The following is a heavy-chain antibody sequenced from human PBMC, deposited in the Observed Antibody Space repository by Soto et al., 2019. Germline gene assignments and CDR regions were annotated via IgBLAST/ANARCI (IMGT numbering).Heavy chain of an antibody. CDR3: ASNYCGGDCPHDAFDI. CDR1: GGTFSSYA. D-gene: IGHD2-21*02. CDR2: IIPIFGTA. J-gene: IGHJ3*02. Sequence: QVQLVQSGAKVKKPGSSVKVSCKASGGTFSSYAISWVRQAPGQGLEWMGGIIPIFGTANYAQKFQGRVTITADESTSTAYMELSSLRSEDTAVYYCASNYCGGDCPHDAFDIWGQGTMVTVSS. V-gene: IGHV1-69*01.